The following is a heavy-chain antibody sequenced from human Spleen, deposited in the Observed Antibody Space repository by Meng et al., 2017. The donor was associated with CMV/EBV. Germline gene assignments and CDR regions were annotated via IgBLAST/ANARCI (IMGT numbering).Heavy chain of an antibody. D-gene: IGHD6-19*01. CDR1: AFAFSTTS. J-gene: IGHJ5*02. CDR3: ARDLRSLTSIAVGFDP. V-gene: IGHV3-21*01. CDR2: VSGSSSYM. Sequence: AFAFSTTSINWDRRAPGKGLGWVSSVSGSSSYMCYANSVKARFTISRDNAKNSLYLHMNCLRAEDTAVYYCARDLRSLTSIAVGFDPWGQGTLVTVSS.